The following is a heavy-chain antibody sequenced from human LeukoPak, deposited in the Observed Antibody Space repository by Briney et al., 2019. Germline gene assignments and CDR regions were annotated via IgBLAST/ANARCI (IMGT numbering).Heavy chain of an antibody. V-gene: IGHV4-39*01. CDR1: VGSISSSDYY. CDR2: IYYEGNT. CDR3: ARTVGTHRFDY. Sequence: SETLSLTSTVSVGSISSSDYYWGWIRQPPGERLEWIGTIYYEGNTYYNPSLQSRVIISVDTSKNQFSLKLTSVTAPDTAVYYCARTVGTHRFDYWGQGILVTVSS. J-gene: IGHJ4*02. D-gene: IGHD4-23*01.